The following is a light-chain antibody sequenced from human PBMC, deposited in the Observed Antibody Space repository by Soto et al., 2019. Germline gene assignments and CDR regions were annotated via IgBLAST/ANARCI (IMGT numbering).Light chain of an antibody. Sequence: SYELTQPPSVSVAPGQTATITCGGDNIGSKSVHRYRQKPGQAPVVIIFYDRDRPSGIPDRFSGSNSGNTATLTISRVEAGDEADYYCQVWDSNSDHVVFGGGTQLTVL. CDR3: QVWDSNSDHVV. V-gene: IGLV3-21*04. CDR2: YDR. CDR1: NIGSKS. J-gene: IGLJ7*01.